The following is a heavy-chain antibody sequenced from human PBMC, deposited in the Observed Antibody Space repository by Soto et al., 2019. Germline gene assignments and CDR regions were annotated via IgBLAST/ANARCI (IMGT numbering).Heavy chain of an antibody. CDR3: ARDFYPSWGTIFDY. Sequence: EVQLVESGGGLVQPGGSLRLSCAASGFTFSSYSMNWVRQAPGKGLEWVSYISSSSSTIYYADSVKGRFTISRDNAKNSLYLQMNSLRDEDTAVYYCARDFYPSWGTIFDYWGQEPWSPSPQ. CDR1: GFTFSSYS. D-gene: IGHD3-16*01. CDR2: ISSSSSTI. V-gene: IGHV3-48*02. J-gene: IGHJ4*01.